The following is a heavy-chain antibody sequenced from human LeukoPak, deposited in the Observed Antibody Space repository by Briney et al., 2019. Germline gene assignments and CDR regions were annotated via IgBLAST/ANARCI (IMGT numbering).Heavy chain of an antibody. J-gene: IGHJ4*02. CDR2: IYPGDSDT. V-gene: IGHV5-51*01. Sequence: GESLKISCKGSGYSFTSYWIGWVRQMPGKGLEWMGIIYPGDSDTRYSPSFQGQVTISADKSISTAYLQWSSLKASDTAMYYCARDGPLVRSHNGCFDYWGQGTLVTVSS. CDR1: GYSFTSYW. D-gene: IGHD4-17*01. CDR3: ARDGPLVRSHNGCFDY.